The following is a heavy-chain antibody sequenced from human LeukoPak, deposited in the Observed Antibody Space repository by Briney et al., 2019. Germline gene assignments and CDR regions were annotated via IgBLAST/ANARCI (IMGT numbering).Heavy chain of an antibody. J-gene: IGHJ5*02. Sequence: SETLSLTCTVSGDSISSYYWSWIRQPPGKGLEWIGEINHSGSTNYNPSLKSRVTISVDTSKNQFSLKLSSVTAADTAVYYCARGGSYYYDSSGYYYRRWFDPWGQGTLVTVSS. V-gene: IGHV4-34*01. CDR1: GDSISSYY. CDR3: ARGGSYYYDSSGYYYRRWFDP. CDR2: INHSGST. D-gene: IGHD3-22*01.